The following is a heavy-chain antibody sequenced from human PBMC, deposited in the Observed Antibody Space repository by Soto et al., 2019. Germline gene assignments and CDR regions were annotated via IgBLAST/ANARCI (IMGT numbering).Heavy chain of an antibody. CDR1: GFTFSSYS. CDR2: ISSSSSYI. V-gene: IGHV3-21*04. J-gene: IGHJ1*01. CDR3: AKGVPGIAVAGTGYFRH. Sequence: GGSLRLSCAASGFTFSSYSMNWVRQAPGKGLEWVSSISSSSSYIYYADSVKGRFTISRDNSKNSLYLQMNSLRAEDTVVYYCAKGVPGIAVAGTGYFRHWGQGTLVTVSS. D-gene: IGHD6-19*01.